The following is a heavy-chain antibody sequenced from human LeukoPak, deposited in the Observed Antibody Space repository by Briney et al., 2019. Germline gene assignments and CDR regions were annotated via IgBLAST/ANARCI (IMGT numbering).Heavy chain of an antibody. J-gene: IGHJ1*01. CDR3: MCYDLWSGYYSGYFQH. CDR1: GFTVSSYF. V-gene: IGHV3-53*01. Sequence: QAGGSLRLSCAVSGFTVSSYFVSWVRQAPGKGLEWVSVIYSGGSKFYADSVRGRFTISRYTSTNTAYLQMNTRRTGDTAVYYCMCYDLWSGYYSGYFQHWGQGNLVTVSS. CDR2: IYSGGSK. D-gene: IGHD3-3*01.